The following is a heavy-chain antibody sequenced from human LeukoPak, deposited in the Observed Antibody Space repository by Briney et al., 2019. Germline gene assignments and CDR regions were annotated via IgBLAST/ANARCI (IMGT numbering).Heavy chain of an antibody. CDR2: ISAYNGNT. J-gene: IGHJ4*02. Sequence: GASVKVSCKASGYTFTSYGISWVRQAPGQGLEWMGWISAYNGNTNYAQKLQGRVTMTTDTSTSTAYMELRSLRSDDTAVYYCARDGRGYCSSTSCYGPFDYWGQGTLVTVSP. CDR1: GYTFTSYG. D-gene: IGHD2-2*01. V-gene: IGHV1-18*04. CDR3: ARDGRGYCSSTSCYGPFDY.